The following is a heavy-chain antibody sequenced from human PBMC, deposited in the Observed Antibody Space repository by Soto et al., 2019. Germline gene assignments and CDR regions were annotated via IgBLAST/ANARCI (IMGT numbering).Heavy chain of an antibody. CDR2: ISYNSGRI. CDR3: ARDTGSSGWTTYYFDY. Sequence: GGSLRLSCAASGFTFDDYAMHWVRQGPGKGLEWVSSISYNSGRIDYADSVKGRFTISRDNAKKSLYLQVDSLRPEDTALYYCARDTGSSGWTTYYFDYWGQGILVTVSS. CDR1: GFTFDDYA. J-gene: IGHJ4*02. D-gene: IGHD6-19*01. V-gene: IGHV3-9*01.